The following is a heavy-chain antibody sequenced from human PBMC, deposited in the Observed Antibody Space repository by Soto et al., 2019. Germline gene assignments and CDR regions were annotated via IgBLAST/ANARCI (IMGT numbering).Heavy chain of an antibody. CDR3: ARGVLKAAAFDY. D-gene: IGHD6-13*01. V-gene: IGHV4-39*01. CDR1: GGSISSSSYY. CDR2: IDYSGST. J-gene: IGHJ4*02. Sequence: QLQLQESGPGLVKPSETLSLTCTVSGGSISSSSYYWGWIRQPPGKGLEWIGSIDYSGSTYYNPSLKSRVTISVDTSKNQFSLKLSSVTAADTAVYYCARGVLKAAAFDYWGQGTLVTVSS.